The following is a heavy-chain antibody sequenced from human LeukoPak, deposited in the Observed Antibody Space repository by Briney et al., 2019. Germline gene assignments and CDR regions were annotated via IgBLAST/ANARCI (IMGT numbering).Heavy chain of an antibody. J-gene: IGHJ4*02. V-gene: IGHV4-34*01. D-gene: IGHD3-3*01. CDR1: GGSFSGYY. CDR2: INHSGST. Sequence: PSETLSLTCAVYGGSFSGYYWSWIREHLGRGLDRIGEINHSGSTNYNPSLKSRVTISVDTSKNQFSLKLSSVTAADTAVYYCARSQYDFWSGYYFDYWGQGTLVTVSS. CDR3: ARSQYDFWSGYYFDY.